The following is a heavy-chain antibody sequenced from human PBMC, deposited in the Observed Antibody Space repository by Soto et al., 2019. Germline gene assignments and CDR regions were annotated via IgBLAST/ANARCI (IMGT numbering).Heavy chain of an antibody. Sequence: GGSLRLSCTASGFTFSSYSMNWVRQAPGKGLEWVSSISSSSSYIYYADSVRGRFTISRDNAKNSLYLQMNSLRAEDTAVYYCARGYTYYDFWSGSRGGYYYGMDVWGQGTTVTVSS. J-gene: IGHJ6*02. CDR1: GFTFSSYS. CDR2: ISSSSSYI. D-gene: IGHD3-3*01. CDR3: ARGYTYYDFWSGSRGGYYYGMDV. V-gene: IGHV3-21*01.